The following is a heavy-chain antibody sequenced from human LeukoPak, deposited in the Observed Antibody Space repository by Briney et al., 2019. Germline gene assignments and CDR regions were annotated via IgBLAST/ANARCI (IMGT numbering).Heavy chain of an antibody. J-gene: IGHJ4*02. CDR2: ISYDGSNK. CDR3: ARDTRYYFDY. D-gene: IGHD1-1*01. CDR1: GFTFSGYA. V-gene: IGHV3-30-3*01. Sequence: GRSLRLSCAASGFTFSGYAMHWVRQAPGKGLEWVAVISYDGSNKYYADSVKGRFTISRDNSKNTLYLQMNSLRAEDTAVYYCARDTRYYFDYWGQGTLVTVSS.